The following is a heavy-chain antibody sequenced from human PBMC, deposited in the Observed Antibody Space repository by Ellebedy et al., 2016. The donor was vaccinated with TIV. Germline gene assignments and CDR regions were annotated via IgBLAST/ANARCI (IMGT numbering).Heavy chain of an antibody. D-gene: IGHD2-2*02. Sequence: GESLKISCKGAGYNLTNYWIAWVRQTPGKPLEWMGVIHLDDSDTRYCPSFQGQVTISADKSIATAYLQWTSLKTTDSTVYYCAKRGGQLPYPGWLDPWGQGTLVIVSS. J-gene: IGHJ5*02. CDR3: AKRGGQLPYPGWLDP. V-gene: IGHV5-51*01. CDR2: IHLDDSDT. CDR1: GYNLTNYW.